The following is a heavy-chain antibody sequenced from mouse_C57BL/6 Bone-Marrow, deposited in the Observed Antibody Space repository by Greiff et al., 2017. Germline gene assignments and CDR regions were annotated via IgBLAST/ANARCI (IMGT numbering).Heavy chain of an antibody. CDR2: IDPETGGT. J-gene: IGHJ2*01. CDR1: GYTFTDYE. V-gene: IGHV1-15*01. CDR3: TRRDDDGYDFDY. D-gene: IGHD2-4*01. Sequence: QVQLQQSGAELVRPGASVTMSCKASGYTFTDYEMHWVKQTPVHGLEWIGAIDPETGGTAYNQKFKGKAILTADKSSSTAYMELRSLTSEDSAVYYCTRRDDDGYDFDYWGQGTTLTVSS.